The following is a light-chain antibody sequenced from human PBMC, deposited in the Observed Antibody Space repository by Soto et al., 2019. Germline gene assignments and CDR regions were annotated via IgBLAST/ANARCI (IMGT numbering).Light chain of an antibody. CDR2: DAS. CDR1: QSVSSY. J-gene: IGKJ4*02. V-gene: IGKV3-11*01. CDR3: QQRSNWPLT. Sequence: EIMLTQSPATLSLSPWERATLSCRASQSVSSYLAWYQQKPGKAPRLLIYDASNRATGIPARFSGSGSGTDFTLTISSLEPEDFAVYYCQQRSNWPLTFGGGTKVEIK.